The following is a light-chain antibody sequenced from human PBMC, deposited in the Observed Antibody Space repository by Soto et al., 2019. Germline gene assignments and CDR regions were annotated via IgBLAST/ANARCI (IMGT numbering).Light chain of an antibody. CDR1: SSDVGGYNY. J-gene: IGLJ1*01. CDR3: SSYASSSTLVV. CDR2: EVS. Sequence: HSALTQPASVSGSPGQSITISCTGTSSDVGGYNYVSWYQQHPGKAPKLMIYEVSNRPSGVSNRFSGSKSGNTASLTISGIQAEDEADYYCSSYASSSTLVVFGTGTKVTVL. V-gene: IGLV2-14*01.